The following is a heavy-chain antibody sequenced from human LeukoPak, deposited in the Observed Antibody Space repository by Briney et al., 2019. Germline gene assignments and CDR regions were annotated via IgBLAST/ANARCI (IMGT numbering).Heavy chain of an antibody. Sequence: GGSLRLSCAASGFTFSSYWMHWVRQAPGKGLVWVSRINSDGSSTSYADSVKGRFTISRDNAKNTLYLQMNSLRAEDAAVYYCARVDYYDSSGYYSWGQGTLVTVSS. CDR3: ARVDYYDSSGYYS. D-gene: IGHD3-22*01. J-gene: IGHJ4*02. CDR2: INSDGSST. V-gene: IGHV3-74*01. CDR1: GFTFSSYW.